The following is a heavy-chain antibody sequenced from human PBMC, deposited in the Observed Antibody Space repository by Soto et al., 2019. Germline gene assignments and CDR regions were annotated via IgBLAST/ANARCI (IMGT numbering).Heavy chain of an antibody. D-gene: IGHD2-2*01. CDR1: GFAFNNYG. J-gene: IGHJ4*02. Sequence: GGSLRLSCTVSGFAFNNYGINWVRQAPGEGLEWVSLISKSDYKYYSDSVKGRFTISSDNAKNSVSLQMNPPRVEDTAVYYCAREDSIIIPAVSDFWGQGSLVTVSS. CDR3: AREDSIIIPAVSDF. V-gene: IGHV3-21*01. CDR2: ISKSDYK.